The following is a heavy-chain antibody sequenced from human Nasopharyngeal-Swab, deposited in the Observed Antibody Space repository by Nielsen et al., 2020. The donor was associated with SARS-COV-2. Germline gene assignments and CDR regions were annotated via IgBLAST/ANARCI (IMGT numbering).Heavy chain of an antibody. Sequence: RQAPGKGLEWIGTIYNSGTTYTNPSLKSRASISIDMSNNQLSLELTSVTAADTAVYYCATPVAVAGRGHWFDPWGQGTLVTVSS. V-gene: IGHV4-39*01. CDR3: ATPVAVAGRGHWFDP. D-gene: IGHD6-19*01. J-gene: IGHJ5*02. CDR2: IYNSGTT.